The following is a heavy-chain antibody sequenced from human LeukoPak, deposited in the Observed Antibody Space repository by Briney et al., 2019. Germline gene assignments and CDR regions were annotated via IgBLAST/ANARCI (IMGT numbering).Heavy chain of an antibody. Sequence: SETLSLTCSVSGASISRTAYYWGWIRQPPGKGLEWIGSVFHTGTAYYNPSLRSRVTLSVDTSKNQFSLKMSSVTAADTAVYYCTKNDVGDYGTWGQGTLVAVSS. D-gene: IGHD4-17*01. CDR3: TKNDVGDYGT. CDR1: GASISRTAYY. CDR2: VFHTGTA. J-gene: IGHJ5*02. V-gene: IGHV4-39*01.